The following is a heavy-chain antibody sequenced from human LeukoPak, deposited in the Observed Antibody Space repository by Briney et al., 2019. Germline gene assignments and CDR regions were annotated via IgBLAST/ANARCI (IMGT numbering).Heavy chain of an antibody. CDR1: KFTFSSYS. D-gene: IGHD2-2*01. CDR3: ARVSIASWYVSY. J-gene: IGHJ4*02. V-gene: IGHV3-48*01. Sequence: GGSLRLSCAASKFTFSSYSMNWVRQAPGKGLEWVSYISRSGTTIYYADSLKGRFTISRDNAKNSVYLQMNSLRAEDTAVYYCARVSIASWYVSYWGQGTLVTVSS. CDR2: ISRSGTTI.